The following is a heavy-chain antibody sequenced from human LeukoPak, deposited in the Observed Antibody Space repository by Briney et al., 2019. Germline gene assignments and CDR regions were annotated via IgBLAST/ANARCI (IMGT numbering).Heavy chain of an antibody. J-gene: IGHJ4*02. D-gene: IGHD3-10*01. V-gene: IGHV3-23*01. Sequence: GGSLRLSCAASGFTFSSYAMSWVRQAPGEGLEWVSAISGSGGSTYYADSVKGRFTISRDNSKNTLYLQMNSLRAEDTAVYYCAKGPLYDSGTDYWGQGTLVTVSS. CDR3: AKGPLYDSGTDY. CDR2: ISGSGGST. CDR1: GFTFSSYA.